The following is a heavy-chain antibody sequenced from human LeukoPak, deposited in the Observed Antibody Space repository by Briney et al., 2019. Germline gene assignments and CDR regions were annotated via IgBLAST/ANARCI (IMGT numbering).Heavy chain of an antibody. V-gene: IGHV3-23*01. Sequence: GGSLRLSCAASGFTFSTYALNWVRQAPGKGLEWVSAISGSGVGTYYADSVKGRFTISRDNSKNTLYLQMNSLRPEDTAVYYCSKTPTSDYWGQGTLVTVSS. J-gene: IGHJ4*02. CDR3: SKTPTSDY. CDR1: GFTFSTYA. CDR2: ISGSGVGT. D-gene: IGHD2-15*01.